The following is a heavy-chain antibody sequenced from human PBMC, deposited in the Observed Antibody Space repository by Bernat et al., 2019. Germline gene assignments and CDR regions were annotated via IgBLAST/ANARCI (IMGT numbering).Heavy chain of an antibody. Sequence: QVQLQESGPGLVKPSETLSLTCTVSGGSISTYYWSWIRQPPGKGLEWIGYIYFSGSTNYNPSLKSRVTISVDTSKNQFSLRLSSVTAVDTAVYYCARGGVLRYFDWLWYWGQGTLVTVSS. V-gene: IGHV4-59*01. CDR3: ARGGVLRYFDWLWY. CDR1: GGSISTYY. CDR2: IYFSGST. J-gene: IGHJ4*02. D-gene: IGHD3-9*01.